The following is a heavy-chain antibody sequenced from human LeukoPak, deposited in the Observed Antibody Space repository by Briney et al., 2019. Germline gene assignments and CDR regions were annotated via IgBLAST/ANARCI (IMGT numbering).Heavy chain of an antibody. CDR2: INPNSGGT. D-gene: IGHD5-24*01. CDR1: GYTFTGYY. Sequence: GASVKVSCKASGYTFTGYYMHWVRQAPGQGLEWMGWINPNSGGTNYAQKFQGWVTMTRDTSISTAYMELSRLRSDDTAVYYCARDGSVDGYNPPGYYFDYWGQGTLVTVSS. V-gene: IGHV1-2*04. J-gene: IGHJ4*02. CDR3: ARDGSVDGYNPPGYYFDY.